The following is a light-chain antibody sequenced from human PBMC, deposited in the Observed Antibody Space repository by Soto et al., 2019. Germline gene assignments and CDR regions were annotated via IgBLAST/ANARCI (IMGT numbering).Light chain of an antibody. CDR2: DDK. CDR1: SGSIVSNF. Sequence: NFMLTQPHSVSESPGKTVIISCTRSSGSIVSNFVQWYQQRPGSSPTTVIFDDKQRPSGVPHRFSGSIDSSSNSASLTISGLETDDEADYYCQSYDSNNHVVFGGGTKLTVL. V-gene: IGLV6-57*01. CDR3: QSYDSNNHVV. J-gene: IGLJ2*01.